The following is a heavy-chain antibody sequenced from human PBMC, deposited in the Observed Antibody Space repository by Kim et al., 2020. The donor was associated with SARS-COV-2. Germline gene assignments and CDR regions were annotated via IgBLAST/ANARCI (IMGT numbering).Heavy chain of an antibody. CDR2: INQDGSAK. Sequence: GGSLRLSCAASGFTFSSYWMHWVRQAPGQGLEWVGNINQDGSAKYYVDSVKGRFTISRDNARNSLYLQMNSLRAEDTAIYYCANYGSGSGWSDYWGQGTL. V-gene: IGHV3-7*01. J-gene: IGHJ4*02. CDR1: GFTFSSYW. CDR3: ANYGSGSGWSDY. D-gene: IGHD3-10*01.